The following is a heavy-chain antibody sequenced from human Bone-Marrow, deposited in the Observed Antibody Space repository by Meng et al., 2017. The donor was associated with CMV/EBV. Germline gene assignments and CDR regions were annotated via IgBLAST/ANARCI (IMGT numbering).Heavy chain of an antibody. CDR1: GFTFSSYS. CDR2: ISSSSSYI. Sequence: GGSLRLSCAASGFTFSSYSMNWVRQAPGKGLEWVSSISSSSSYIYYADSVKGRFTISRDNSKNTLYLQMNSLRAEDTAVYYCARARWYRNYFDYWGQGTLVTVSS. V-gene: IGHV3-21*01. CDR3: ARARWYRNYFDY. D-gene: IGHD6-13*01. J-gene: IGHJ4*02.